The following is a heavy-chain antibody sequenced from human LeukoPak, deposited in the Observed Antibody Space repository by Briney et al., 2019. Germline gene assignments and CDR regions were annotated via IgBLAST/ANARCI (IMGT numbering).Heavy chain of an antibody. V-gene: IGHV4-39*07. CDR3: ASYYYGSGSHDAFDI. CDR2: IYYSGST. J-gene: IGHJ3*02. D-gene: IGHD3-10*01. CDR1: GGSISSSSYY. Sequence: SETLSLTCTVSGGSISSSSYYWGWIRQPPGKGLEWIGSIYYSGSTYYNPSLKSRVTISVDTSKNQFSLKLRSVTAADTAVYYCASYYYGSGSHDAFDIWGQGTMVTVSS.